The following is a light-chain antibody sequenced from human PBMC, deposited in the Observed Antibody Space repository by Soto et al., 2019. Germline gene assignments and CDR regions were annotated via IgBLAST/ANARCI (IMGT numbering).Light chain of an antibody. J-gene: IGKJ4*01. Sequence: DIQMTQSPSSVSASVGDRLTITCRASQGIDNYLAWFQQKPGKVPQRLIYAASTLQSGVPSRFSGSGSGTEFTLTISRLQPEDFATYYCLQHRSYPLTFGGGTKVDIK. CDR1: QGIDNY. V-gene: IGKV1-17*03. CDR2: AAS. CDR3: LQHRSYPLT.